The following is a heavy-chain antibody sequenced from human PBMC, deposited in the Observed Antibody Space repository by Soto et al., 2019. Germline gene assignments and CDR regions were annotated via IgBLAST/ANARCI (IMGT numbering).Heavy chain of an antibody. V-gene: IGHV1-18*01. Sequence: GASVKVSCKASGYTFTSYGISWVRQAPGQGLEWMGWTSAYNGNTNYAQKLQGRVTMTTDTSTSTAYMELRSLRSDDTAVYYCARVKQWLVRNDAFDIWGQGTMVTVSS. CDR3: ARVKQWLVRNDAFDI. J-gene: IGHJ3*02. D-gene: IGHD6-19*01. CDR2: TSAYNGNT. CDR1: GYTFTSYG.